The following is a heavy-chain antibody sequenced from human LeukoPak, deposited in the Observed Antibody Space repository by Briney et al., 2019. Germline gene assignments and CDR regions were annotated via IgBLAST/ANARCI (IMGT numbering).Heavy chain of an antibody. CDR3: DCSSATCYAAGDY. CDR1: GITFRNLA. D-gene: IGHD2-2*01. J-gene: IGHJ4*02. V-gene: IGHV3-30*02. Sequence: GGSLRLSCAVSGITFRNLAMHWVHQAPGKGLEWVAFIRADGSNTKYADSVKGRFTISRDNTKNTLYLQMNSLRPEDTATYYCDCSSATCYAAGDYWGQGTLVTVSS. CDR2: IRADGSNT.